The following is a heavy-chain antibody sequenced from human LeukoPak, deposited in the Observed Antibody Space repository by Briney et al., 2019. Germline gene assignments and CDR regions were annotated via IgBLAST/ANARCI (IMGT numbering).Heavy chain of an antibody. CDR1: GGSISSYY. D-gene: IGHD5-12*01. Sequence: LSLTCTVSGGSISSYYWSWIRQAPGKGLEWVSYISSSGSTIYYADSVKGRFTISRDNAKNSLYLQMNSLRAEDTAVYYCARVGASEDSGYDPGGAFDIWGQGTMVTVSS. V-gene: IGHV3-11*01. CDR3: ARVGASEDSGYDPGGAFDI. J-gene: IGHJ3*02. CDR2: ISSSGSTI.